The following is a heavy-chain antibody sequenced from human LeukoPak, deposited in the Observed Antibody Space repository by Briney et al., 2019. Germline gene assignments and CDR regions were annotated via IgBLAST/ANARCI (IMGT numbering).Heavy chain of an antibody. CDR2: IYYSGST. V-gene: IGHV4-39*07. D-gene: IGHD5-12*01. CDR1: GGSISSSSYY. J-gene: IGHJ4*02. CDR3: ARETDYSDYDSGRRDQRFDY. Sequence: SETLSLTCTVSGGSISSSSYYWGWIRQPPGKGLEWIGSIYYSGSTYYNPSLKSRVTISVDTSKNQFSLKLSSVTAADTAVYYCARETDYSDYDSGRRDQRFDYWGQGTLVTVSS.